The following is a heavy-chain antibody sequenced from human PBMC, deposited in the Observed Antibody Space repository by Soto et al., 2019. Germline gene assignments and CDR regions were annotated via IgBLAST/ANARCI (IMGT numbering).Heavy chain of an antibody. CDR1: GGSISSYY. V-gene: IGHV4-59*01. CDR2: IYYSGST. J-gene: IGHJ4*02. CDR3: ARARTAAAGTFWATTFDY. Sequence: PSETLSLTCTVSGGSISSYYWSWIRQPPGKGLEWIGYIYYSGSTNYNPSLKSRVTISVDTSKNQFSLKLSSVTAADTAVYYCARARTAAAGTFWATTFDYWGQGTLVTVSS. D-gene: IGHD6-13*01.